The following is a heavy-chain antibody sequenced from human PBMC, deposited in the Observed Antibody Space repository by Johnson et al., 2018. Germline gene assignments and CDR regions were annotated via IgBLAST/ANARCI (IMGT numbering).Heavy chain of an antibody. V-gene: IGHV3-23*04. CDR1: GFTFSSYA. CDR2: IRGTGGNT. CDR3: AKDRYSGSYLGSAFDI. D-gene: IGHD1-26*01. Sequence: VQLVQSGGGLVQPGGSLGLSCAASGFTFSSYAINWVRQTPGKGLAWVSAIRGTGGNTYYADSVNGRFRISRDNSKNTVYLQMNRLRAEDTAVYYCAKDRYSGSYLGSAFDIGGQGTMVTVSS. J-gene: IGHJ3*02.